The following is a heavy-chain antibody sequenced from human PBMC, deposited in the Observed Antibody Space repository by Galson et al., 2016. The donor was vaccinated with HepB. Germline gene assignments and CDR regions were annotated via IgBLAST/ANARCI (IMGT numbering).Heavy chain of an antibody. CDR3: ARGVTGTPYFDF. Sequence: SETLSLTCNVSGGSISSYFWSWIRQTPGKELEWIGYIYKTGSTNYSPSLKSRVSISVDTSRNQFSLKVRSVTAADTAVYYCARGVTGTPYFDFWGQGALVNVSS. CDR1: GGSISSYF. V-gene: IGHV4-59*01. D-gene: IGHD1-14*01. J-gene: IGHJ4*02. CDR2: IYKTGST.